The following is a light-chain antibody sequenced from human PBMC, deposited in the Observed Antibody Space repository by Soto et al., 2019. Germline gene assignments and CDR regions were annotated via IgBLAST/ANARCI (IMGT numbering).Light chain of an antibody. CDR2: DTS. J-gene: IGKJ5*01. V-gene: IGKV3-11*01. CDR3: QQRSNWPPGVT. CDR1: QSVSSY. Sequence: EIVLTQSPATLSLSPGERATLSCRASQSVSSYLAWYQQKPGQAPRLLIYDTSNRATGIPARFSGSGSGTDFTLTISSLEPEDFAVYYCQQRSNWPPGVTFG.